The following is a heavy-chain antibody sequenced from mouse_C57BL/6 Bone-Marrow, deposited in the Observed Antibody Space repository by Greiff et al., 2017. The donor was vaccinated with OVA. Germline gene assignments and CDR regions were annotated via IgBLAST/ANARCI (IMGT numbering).Heavy chain of an antibody. V-gene: IGHV1-81*01. CDR2: IYPRSGNT. CDR1: GYTFTSYG. D-gene: IGHD1-1*01. CDR3: AGYYFLAY. Sequence: QVQLQQSGAELARPGASVKLSCKASGYTFTSYGISWVKQRTGQGLEWIGEIYPRSGNTYYNEKFKGKATLTADKSSRTAYMELRSLTSEDSAVYFCAGYYFLAYWGQGTLVTVSA. J-gene: IGHJ3*01.